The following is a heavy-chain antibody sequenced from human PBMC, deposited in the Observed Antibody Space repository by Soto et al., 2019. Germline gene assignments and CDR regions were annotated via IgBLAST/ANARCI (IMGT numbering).Heavy chain of an antibody. CDR1: GGTFSSYA. D-gene: IGHD6-13*01. Sequence: SVKVSCKASGGTFSSYAISWVRQAPGQGLEWMGGIIPIFGTANYAQKFQGRVTITADESTSTAYMELSSLRSEDTAVYYCARDSSTYSSSWYSSDDAFDIWGQGTMVTV. CDR3: ARDSSTYSSSWYSSDDAFDI. J-gene: IGHJ3*02. V-gene: IGHV1-69*13. CDR2: IIPIFGTA.